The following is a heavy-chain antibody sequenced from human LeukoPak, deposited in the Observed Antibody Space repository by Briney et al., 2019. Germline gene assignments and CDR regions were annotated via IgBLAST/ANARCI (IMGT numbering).Heavy chain of an antibody. CDR2: ISGSGGST. Sequence: GGSLILSCAASGFTFSSYAMSWVRQAPGRGLEGVSAISGSGGSTYYADSVKGRFTISRDNSKNTLYLQRNSLRAEDTAVYYCAKSMVRGVMGYYYGMDVWGQGTTVTVSS. CDR1: GFTFSSYA. CDR3: AKSMVRGVMGYYYGMDV. J-gene: IGHJ6*02. D-gene: IGHD3-10*01. V-gene: IGHV3-23*01.